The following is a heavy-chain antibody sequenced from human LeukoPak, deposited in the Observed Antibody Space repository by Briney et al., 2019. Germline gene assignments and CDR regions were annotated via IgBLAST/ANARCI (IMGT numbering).Heavy chain of an antibody. D-gene: IGHD5-24*01. Sequence: GESLKISCKGSGYSFTYYWIAWVRQMPGKGLEWMGTIYPADSDTRYSPSFQGQVTISADKSTSTAYLQWSSLKASDTAMYYCARQDGRALYYFDYWGQGTLVTVSS. CDR2: IYPADSDT. V-gene: IGHV5-51*01. CDR3: ARQDGRALYYFDY. CDR1: GYSFTYYW. J-gene: IGHJ4*02.